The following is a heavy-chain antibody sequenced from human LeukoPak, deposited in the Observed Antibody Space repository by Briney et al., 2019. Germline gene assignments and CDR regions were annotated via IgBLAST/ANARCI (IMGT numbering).Heavy chain of an antibody. V-gene: IGHV4-34*01. CDR1: GGSLSGFY. Sequence: SETLSLTCVVNGGSLSGFYWNWIRQPPGKGLEWIGDVHHSGSTNYNPSLGSRVTISLDTSKNVVSLKLTSATAADTAFYYCARSAYDYVWGTLGYWGQGTLVTVSS. J-gene: IGHJ4*02. CDR2: VHHSGST. D-gene: IGHD3-16*01. CDR3: ARSAYDYVWGTLGY.